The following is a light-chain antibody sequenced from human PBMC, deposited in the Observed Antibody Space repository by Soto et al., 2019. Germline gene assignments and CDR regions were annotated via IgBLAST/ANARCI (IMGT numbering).Light chain of an antibody. CDR1: QSVSTN. CDR3: QQYNNWPLT. J-gene: IGKJ4*01. Sequence: EIVMTQSPATLSVSPGERATLSCRASQSVSTNLAWYQQIPGQAPRLLISGASTRATGIPARFSGSGSGTEFTLTISSLQSEVFAVYHCQQYNNWPLTFGGGTKVDIK. CDR2: GAS. V-gene: IGKV3-15*01.